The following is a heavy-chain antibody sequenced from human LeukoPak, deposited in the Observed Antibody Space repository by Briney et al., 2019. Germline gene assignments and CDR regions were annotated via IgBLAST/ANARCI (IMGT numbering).Heavy chain of an antibody. D-gene: IGHD1-1*01. CDR1: GGTFSSFA. V-gene: IGHV1-69*05. CDR3: ARGLTTGTTILWFDS. CDR2: IIPLSGTA. J-gene: IGHJ5*01. Sequence: SVKVSCKASGGTFSSFAFSWVRQAPGRGLEWMGGIIPLSGTANYAQRFQGRVTITTDESTTTAYMDLTSLRSEDTAVYYCARGLTTGTTILWFDSWGQGTLVTVFS.